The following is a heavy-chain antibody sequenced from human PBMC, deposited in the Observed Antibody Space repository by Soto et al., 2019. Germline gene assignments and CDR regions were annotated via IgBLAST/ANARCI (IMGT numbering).Heavy chain of an antibody. CDR2: IYPGNSDT. CDR1: GYRFTSFW. V-gene: IGHV5-51*01. CDR3: ARVFRGSPYGLDV. J-gene: IGHJ6*02. Sequence: PGESLTISCKGSGYRFTSFWIGWVRQMPGKELEWMGSIYPGNSDTTYSASFQGQVTISADRSISTAYLQWSSLKASDTAMYYCARVFRGSPYGLDVWGQGTTVTVSS.